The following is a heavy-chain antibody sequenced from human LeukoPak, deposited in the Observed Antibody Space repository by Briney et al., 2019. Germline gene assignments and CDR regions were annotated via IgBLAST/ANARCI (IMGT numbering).Heavy chain of an antibody. Sequence: GESLKISCAASGFTFRTYWMHWVRQAPGNGLIWVSRISGDGRSTSYADSVKGRFTISRDNAKNTLYLQMHSLRAENTAVYYCAAFYYDPAYWGQGTLVTVSS. CDR2: ISGDGRST. D-gene: IGHD3-22*01. V-gene: IGHV3-74*01. CDR1: GFTFRTYW. CDR3: AAFYYDPAY. J-gene: IGHJ4*02.